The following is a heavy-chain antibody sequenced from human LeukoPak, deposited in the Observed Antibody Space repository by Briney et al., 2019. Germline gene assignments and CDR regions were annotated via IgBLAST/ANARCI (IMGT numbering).Heavy chain of an antibody. Sequence: GGSLRLSCAASGFTFSSYWMSWVRQAPGKGLEWVAVISYDGSNKYYADSVKGRFTISRDNSKNTLYLQMNSLRAEDTAVYYCAGTKLGRSYGMDVWGQGTTVTVSS. J-gene: IGHJ6*02. CDR1: GFTFSSYW. V-gene: IGHV3-30-3*01. CDR3: AGTKLGRSYGMDV. D-gene: IGHD2-2*01. CDR2: ISYDGSNK.